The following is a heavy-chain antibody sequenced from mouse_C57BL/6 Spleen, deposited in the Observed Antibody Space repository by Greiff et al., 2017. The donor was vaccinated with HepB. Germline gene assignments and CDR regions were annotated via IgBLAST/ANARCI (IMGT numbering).Heavy chain of an antibody. V-gene: IGHV1-42*01. CDR1: GYSFTGYY. Sequence: EVQLQQSGPELVKPGASVKISCKASGYSFTGYYMNWVKQSPEKSLEWIGEINPSTGGTTYNQKFKAKATLTVDKSSSTAYMQLKSLTSEDSAVYYCARARYYGSPDWYFDVWGTGTTVTVSS. CDR3: ARARYYGSPDWYFDV. CDR2: INPSTGGT. D-gene: IGHD1-1*01. J-gene: IGHJ1*03.